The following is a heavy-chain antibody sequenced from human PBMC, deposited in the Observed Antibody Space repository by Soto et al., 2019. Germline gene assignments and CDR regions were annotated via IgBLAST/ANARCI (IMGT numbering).Heavy chain of an antibody. Sequence: PSETLSLTCTISAGSISSYYWSWIRQSPGKGLEWIGNIHYSGSTNYNPSPKSRVTISVDTSKNQFSLKLNSVTAADTAVYYCTRDGGRSGYALDFDYWGQGTLVT. J-gene: IGHJ4*02. CDR3: TRDGGRSGYALDFDY. CDR2: IHYSGST. D-gene: IGHD5-12*01. V-gene: IGHV4-59*01. CDR1: AGSISSYY.